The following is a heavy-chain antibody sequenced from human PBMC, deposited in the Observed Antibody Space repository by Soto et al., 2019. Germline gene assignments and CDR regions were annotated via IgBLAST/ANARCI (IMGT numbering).Heavy chain of an antibody. CDR2: ISGSGGTT. V-gene: IGHV3-23*01. D-gene: IGHD6-19*01. Sequence: PGGSLRLSCAASGFTFSSFSMTWVRQAPGKGPEWVSAISGSGGTTYYADSVKDRFTISRDNSKSTLFLQMHSLRAEDTAVYYCAKYGRDSSAWKADYWGQGTLVTVSS. CDR1: GFTFSSFS. CDR3: AKYGRDSSAWKADY. J-gene: IGHJ4*02.